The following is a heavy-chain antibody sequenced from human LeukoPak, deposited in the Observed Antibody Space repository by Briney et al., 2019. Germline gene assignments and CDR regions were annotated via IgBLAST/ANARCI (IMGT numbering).Heavy chain of an antibody. CDR1: GFTSSDYY. CDR2: ISSSGSTI. D-gene: IGHD3-10*01. Sequence: PGGSLRLSCAASGFTSSDYYMSWIRQAPGKGLEWVSYISSSGSTIYYADSMKGRFTISRDNAKNSLYLQMNSLRAEDTAVYYCAREGVIWFGEPDYYYYGMDVWGQGTTVTVSS. J-gene: IGHJ6*02. V-gene: IGHV3-11*01. CDR3: AREGVIWFGEPDYYYYGMDV.